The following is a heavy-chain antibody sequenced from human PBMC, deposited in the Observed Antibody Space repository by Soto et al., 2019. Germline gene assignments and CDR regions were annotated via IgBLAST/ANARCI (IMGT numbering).Heavy chain of an antibody. Sequence: PSETLSLTCTVSGGSISSGGYYWSWIRQHPGKGLEWIGYIYYSGSTYYDPSLKSRVTISVDTSKNQFSLKLSSVTAEDTAVYYCARDQSIAAQEHSFQHWGQGTLVTVSS. D-gene: IGHD6-13*01. V-gene: IGHV4-31*03. J-gene: IGHJ1*01. CDR2: IYYSGST. CDR1: GGSISSGGYY. CDR3: ARDQSIAAQEHSFQH.